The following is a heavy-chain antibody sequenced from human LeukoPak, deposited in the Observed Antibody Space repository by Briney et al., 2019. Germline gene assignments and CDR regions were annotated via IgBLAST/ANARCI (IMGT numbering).Heavy chain of an antibody. V-gene: IGHV4-59*08. J-gene: IGHJ4*02. CDR2: ISDIGST. CDR3: AGHHPRNTVDF. D-gene: IGHD2/OR15-2a*01. CDR1: GGSFSGYY. Sequence: SETLSLTCAVYGGSFSGYYWSWIRQPPGKGLEWIAYISDIGSTNYNPSLKSRVTMSLDTSKNQFSLKLSSVTAADTAVYYCAGHHPRNTVDFWGQGTLVTVSS.